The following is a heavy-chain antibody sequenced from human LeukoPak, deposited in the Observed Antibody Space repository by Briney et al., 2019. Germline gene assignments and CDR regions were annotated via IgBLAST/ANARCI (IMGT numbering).Heavy chain of an antibody. J-gene: IGHJ4*02. V-gene: IGHV5-51*01. CDR1: GYSFTSYW. CDR3: ARPLCSGYTHPFDY. D-gene: IGHD3-3*01. Sequence: GGSLKSSYEGAGYSFTSYWIGWGRRMPGKGVERRGIIYPGGSDTRDSPCFQGQGTISADKCISTAYLQWSSLKPSDTAMYYCARPLCSGYTHPFDYWGQGTLVTVSS. CDR2: IYPGGSDT.